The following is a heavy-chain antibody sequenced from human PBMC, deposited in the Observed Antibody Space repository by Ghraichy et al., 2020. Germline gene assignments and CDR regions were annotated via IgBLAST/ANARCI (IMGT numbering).Heavy chain of an antibody. J-gene: IGHJ3*02. D-gene: IGHD2-15*01. CDR3: ATIGLGYCSGGYCYYGPFDI. CDR1: GFTFSSYW. CDR2: IDTDGSTT. Sequence: GGSLRLSCEASGFTFSSYWMHWVRQAPGKGLVWVSDIDTDGSTTYYVDSVKGRFTISRDNAKNTLYLQMNSLRAEDTAVYYCATIGLGYCSGGYCYYGPFDIWGQGTMV. V-gene: IGHV3-74*01.